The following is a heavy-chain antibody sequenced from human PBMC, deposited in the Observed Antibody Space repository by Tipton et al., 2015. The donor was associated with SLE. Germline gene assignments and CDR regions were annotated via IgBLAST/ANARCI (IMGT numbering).Heavy chain of an antibody. D-gene: IGHD5-18*01. CDR3: AREGYTDGY. V-gene: IGHV4-34*01. CDR2: IYHSGST. Sequence: LRLSCAVYGGSFSGYYWSWIRQPPGKGLEWIGYIYHSGSTYYNPSLKSRVTISVDRSKNQFSLKLSSVTAADTAVYYCAREGYTDGYWGQGTLVTVSS. CDR1: GGSFSGYY. J-gene: IGHJ4*02.